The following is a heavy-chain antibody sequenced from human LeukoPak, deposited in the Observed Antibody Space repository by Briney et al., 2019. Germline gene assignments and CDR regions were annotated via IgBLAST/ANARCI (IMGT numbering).Heavy chain of an antibody. CDR3: ARGRGQQHTSH. CDR1: GFSFGDDY. D-gene: IGHD6-13*01. J-gene: IGHJ4*02. V-gene: IGHV3-11*01. CDR2: IKRDASDI. Sequence: GGSLRLSCAASGFSFGDDYMSWIRQAPGKGPEWVAYIKRDASDIYYADSVKGRFTISRDNSKNSLFLHMDGLRVEDSAVYYCARGRGQQHTSHWGQGTLVTVSS.